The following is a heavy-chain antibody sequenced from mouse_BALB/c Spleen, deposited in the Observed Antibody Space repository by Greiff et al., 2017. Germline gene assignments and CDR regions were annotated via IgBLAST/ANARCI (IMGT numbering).Heavy chain of an antibody. V-gene: IGHV5-9-3*01. CDR1: GFTFSSYA. J-gene: IGHJ2*01. CDR2: ISSGGSYT. Sequence: DVKLVESGGGLVKPGGSLKLSCAASGFTFSSYAMSWVRQTPEKRLEWVATISSGGSYTYYPDSVKGRFTISRDNAKNTLYLQMSSLRSEDTAMYYCARTGYCDYWGQGTTLTVSS. D-gene: IGHD4-1*01. CDR3: ARTGYCDY.